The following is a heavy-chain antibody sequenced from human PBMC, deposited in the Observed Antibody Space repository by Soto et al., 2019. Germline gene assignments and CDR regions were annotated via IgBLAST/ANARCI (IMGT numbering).Heavy chain of an antibody. V-gene: IGHV4-34*01. CDR1: GGSVNGYY. D-gene: IGHD3-3*01. Sequence: SETLSLTCAVYGGSVNGYYWNWIRQPPGKGLEWIGEINHTGGTHYNPSLKIRVTMSVDTSKNQFSLRLSSVTAADTAIYYCATRITVFGLLIPPFDPWGQGTQVTVSS. CDR3: ATRITVFGLLIPPFDP. CDR2: INHTGGT. J-gene: IGHJ5*02.